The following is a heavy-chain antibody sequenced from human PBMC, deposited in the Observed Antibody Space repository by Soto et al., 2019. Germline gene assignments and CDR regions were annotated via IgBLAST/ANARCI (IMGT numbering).Heavy chain of an antibody. Sequence: PSETLSLTCAVYGGSFSGYYWSWIRQPPGKGLEWIGEINHSGSTNYNPSLKSRVTISVDTSKNQFSLKLSSVTAADTAVYYCARLVGFDSSGYYQRDYWGQGTLVTVSS. J-gene: IGHJ4*02. D-gene: IGHD3-22*01. CDR1: GGSFSGYY. CDR2: INHSGST. CDR3: ARLVGFDSSGYYQRDY. V-gene: IGHV4-34*01.